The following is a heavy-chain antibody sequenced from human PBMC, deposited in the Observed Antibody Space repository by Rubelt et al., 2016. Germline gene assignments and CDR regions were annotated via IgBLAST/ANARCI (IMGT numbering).Heavy chain of an antibody. Sequence: QVQLQQWGAGLLKPSETLSLTCAVYGGSFSGYYWSWIRQPPGKGLEWIGEINHSGSTTYNPSLKSRVTILVDTSKNQFSLKLTSVTAADTAVYYCARVTQCSSSSCYRGFDYWGQGTLVTVSS. J-gene: IGHJ4*02. D-gene: IGHD2-2*02. CDR3: ARVTQCSSSSCYRGFDY. CDR2: INHSGST. V-gene: IGHV4-34*01. CDR1: GGSFSGYY.